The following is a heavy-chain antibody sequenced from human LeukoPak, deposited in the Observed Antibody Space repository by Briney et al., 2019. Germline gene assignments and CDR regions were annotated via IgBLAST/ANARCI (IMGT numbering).Heavy chain of an antibody. D-gene: IGHD2-21*01. CDR1: GGSISGYY. J-gene: IGHJ3*02. CDR2: IYTSGST. CDR3: ARVAVPYCGGDCQPDAFDI. V-gene: IGHV4-4*07. Sequence: SETLSLTCTVSGGSISGYYWSWIRQPAGKGLEWIGRIYTSGSTSYNPSLKSRVTMSVDTSKNQFSLKLSSVTAADTAVYYCARVAVPYCGGDCQPDAFDIWGQGTMVTVSS.